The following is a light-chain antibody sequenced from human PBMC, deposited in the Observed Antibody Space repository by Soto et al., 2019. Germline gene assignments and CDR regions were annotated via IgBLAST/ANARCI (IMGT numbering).Light chain of an antibody. Sequence: EIVLTQSPGTLSLSPGERATLSCRASQSVSSSYLAWYPQKPGQAPRLLIYGASSRATGIPDRFSGSGSGTDFTLTISRLEPEDFAVYYCQQDGSSSWTFGQGTKVEIK. J-gene: IGKJ1*01. V-gene: IGKV3-20*01. CDR2: GAS. CDR1: QSVSSSY. CDR3: QQDGSSSWT.